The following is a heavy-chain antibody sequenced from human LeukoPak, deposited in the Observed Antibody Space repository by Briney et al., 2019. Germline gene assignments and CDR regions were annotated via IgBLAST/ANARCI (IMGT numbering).Heavy chain of an antibody. CDR1: GGSFSGYY. V-gene: IGHV4-34*01. CDR2: INHSGST. CDR3: ARRYFDWLLRYNWFDH. Sequence: SETLSLTCAVYGGSFSGYYWSWIRQPPGKGLEWIGEINHSGSTNYNPSLKSRGTISVDTSKNQFSLKLSSVTAADTAVYYCARRYFDWLLRYNWFDHWGQGTLVTVSS. J-gene: IGHJ5*02. D-gene: IGHD3-9*01.